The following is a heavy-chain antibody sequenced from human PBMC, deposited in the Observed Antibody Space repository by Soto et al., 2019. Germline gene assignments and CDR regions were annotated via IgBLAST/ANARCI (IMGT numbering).Heavy chain of an antibody. D-gene: IGHD6-19*01. V-gene: IGHV4-61*01. Sequence: SETLSLTCTVSGGSFTSGSYYWNWIRQPPGKGLEWIAYIHYSGSTNYNPALKSRVTISVDTSKNQFSLKLSSVTAADTAVYYCASIIAVAGTRVDWFDPWGQGTLVTVSS. CDR1: GGSFTSGSYY. CDR3: ASIIAVAGTRVDWFDP. CDR2: IHYSGST. J-gene: IGHJ5*02.